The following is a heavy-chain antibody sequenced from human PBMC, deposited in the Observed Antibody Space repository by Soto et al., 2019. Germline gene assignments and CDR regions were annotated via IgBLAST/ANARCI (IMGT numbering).Heavy chain of an antibody. V-gene: IGHV3-30*03. CDR1: GFTSSSYV. J-gene: IGHJ6*02. CDR3: ARGDPYYGMDV. Sequence: QVQLVESGGGVVQPGRSLRLSCEASGFTSSSYVMHWVRQAPGKGQEWVAVISYDGSNKHYADSVKGRFTISRDNSKNTLYLEMNSLRGEDTAVYSCARGDPYYGMDVWGQGTTVTASS. CDR2: ISYDGSNK.